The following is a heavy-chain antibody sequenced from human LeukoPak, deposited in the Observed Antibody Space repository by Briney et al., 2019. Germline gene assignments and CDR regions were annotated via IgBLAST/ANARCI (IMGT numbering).Heavy chain of an antibody. Sequence: SETLSLTCTVSGGSISSYYWSWIRQPPGKGLEWIGCIYYSGSTNYNPSLKSRVTISVDTSKNQFSLKLSSVTAADTAVYYCARAHMITSYYYYYYMDVWGKGTTVTVSS. D-gene: IGHD3-16*01. CDR2: IYYSGST. CDR1: GGSISSYY. CDR3: ARAHMITSYYYYYYMDV. V-gene: IGHV4-59*01. J-gene: IGHJ6*03.